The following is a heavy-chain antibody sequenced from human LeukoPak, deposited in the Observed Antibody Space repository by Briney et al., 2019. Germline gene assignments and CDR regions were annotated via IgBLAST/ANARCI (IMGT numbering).Heavy chain of an antibody. CDR1: GFTSSSYG. Sequence: GGSLRLSCVASGFTSSSYGMHWVRQAPGKGLEWVSSISSSSSYIYYADSVKGRFTISRDNAKNSLYLQMNSLRAEDTAVYYCARDVAVAGLDYWGQGTLVTVSS. D-gene: IGHD6-19*01. V-gene: IGHV3-21*01. CDR3: ARDVAVAGLDY. CDR2: ISSSSSYI. J-gene: IGHJ4*02.